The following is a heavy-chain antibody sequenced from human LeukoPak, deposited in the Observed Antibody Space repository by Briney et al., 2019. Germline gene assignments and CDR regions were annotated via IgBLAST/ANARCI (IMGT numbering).Heavy chain of an antibody. CDR1: GFTFSSYS. CDR3: ATLGAYYGGCFDY. J-gene: IGHJ4*02. V-gene: IGHV3-21*04. Sequence: PGGSLRLSCAASGFTFSSYSMNWVRQAPGKGLEWVSSISSSSSYIYYADSVKGRFTISRDNSKNTLYLQMNSLRAEDTAVYYCATLGAYYGGCFDYWGQGTLVTVSS. CDR2: ISSSSSYI. D-gene: IGHD4-23*01.